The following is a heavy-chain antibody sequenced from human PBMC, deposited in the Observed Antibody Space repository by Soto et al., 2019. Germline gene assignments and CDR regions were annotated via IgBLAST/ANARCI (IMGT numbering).Heavy chain of an antibody. J-gene: IGHJ4*02. CDR1: GGSVSSDSYY. CDR2: MFASGST. V-gene: IGHV4-61*02. CDR3: ARGRYNTGSSIPYFDN. D-gene: IGHD6-6*01. Sequence: SETLSLTCTVSGGSVSSDSYYWSWMRQPAGKGLEWIGRMFASGSTNYNPSLRSRVTLSIDRAKKQFSLKLNSVTAADTAVYFCARGRYNTGSSIPYFDNWGQGTLVTVSS.